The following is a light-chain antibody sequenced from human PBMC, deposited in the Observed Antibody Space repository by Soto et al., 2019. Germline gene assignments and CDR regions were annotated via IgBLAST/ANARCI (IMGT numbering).Light chain of an antibody. CDR2: GAS. V-gene: IGKV3-15*01. J-gene: IGKJ1*01. Sequence: EFVLTQSPGTLSLSPGERATLSCRASQSLANSFIAWYQQKPGQAPRLLIYGASTRATGIPARFSGSGSGTEFTLTISSLQSEDFAVYYCQQYNNWPWTFGQGTKVDIK. CDR3: QQYNNWPWT. CDR1: QSLANSF.